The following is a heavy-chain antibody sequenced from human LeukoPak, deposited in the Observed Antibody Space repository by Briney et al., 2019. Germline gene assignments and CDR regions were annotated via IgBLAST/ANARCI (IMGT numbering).Heavy chain of an antibody. V-gene: IGHV3-21*01. CDR3: ARVKEIVVVPAAFDY. CDR1: GFTFSSYS. Sequence: PGGSLRLSCAASGFTFSSYSMNWVCQAPGKGLECVSSISSSSSYIYYADSVKGRFTISRDNAKDSLYLQMNSLRAEDTAVYYCARVKEIVVVPAAFDYWGQGTLVTASS. D-gene: IGHD2-2*01. CDR2: ISSSSSYI. J-gene: IGHJ4*02.